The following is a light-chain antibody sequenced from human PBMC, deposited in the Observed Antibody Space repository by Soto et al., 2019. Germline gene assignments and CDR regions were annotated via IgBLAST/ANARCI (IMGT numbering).Light chain of an antibody. V-gene: IGKV3-20*01. Sequence: EIVLTQSPGTLSLSPGERATLSCRASQSVGNNYLAWYQQKPGQAPRLLIYGASIRAAGVPDRFSGSGSGTEFTLTISRLEPEDFTVYYCHHYETFGQGTKVDI. CDR3: HHYET. CDR2: GAS. CDR1: QSVGNNY. J-gene: IGKJ1*01.